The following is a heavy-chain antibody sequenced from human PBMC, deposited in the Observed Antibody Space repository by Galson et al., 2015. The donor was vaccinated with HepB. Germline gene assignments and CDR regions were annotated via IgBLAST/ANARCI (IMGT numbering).Heavy chain of an antibody. V-gene: IGHV1-2*06. CDR1: GYTFTGYY. Sequence: SVKVSCKASGYTFTGYYMHWVRQAPGQGLEWMGRINPNSGGTNYAQKFQGRVTMTRDTSISTAYMELSRLRSDDTAVYYCARDGTAAALGAYYYYGMDVWGQGTMVTVSS. CDR2: INPNSGGT. CDR3: ARDGTAAALGAYYYYGMDV. D-gene: IGHD6-13*01. J-gene: IGHJ6*02.